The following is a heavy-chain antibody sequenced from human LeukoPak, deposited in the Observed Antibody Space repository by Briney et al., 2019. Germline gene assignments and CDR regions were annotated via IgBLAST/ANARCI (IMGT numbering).Heavy chain of an antibody. J-gene: IGHJ5*02. CDR2: INPNSGGT. D-gene: IGHD3-22*01. Sequence: ASVKVSCKASGYTFTGYYVHWLRQAPGQGLDWMGWINPNSGGTNYAQKFQGRLTMTRDTSISTAYMELSRLRSDDTAVYYWARSWGYYDSSGYYDVWFDLWGQGTLVTVSS. V-gene: IGHV1-2*02. CDR3: ARSWGYYDSSGYYDVWFDL. CDR1: GYTFTGYY.